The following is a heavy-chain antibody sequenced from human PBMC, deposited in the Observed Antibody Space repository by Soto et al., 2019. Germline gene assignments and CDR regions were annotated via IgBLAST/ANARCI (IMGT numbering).Heavy chain of an antibody. D-gene: IGHD1-26*01. Sequence: SGPTLGNPTQTLTLTCTFSGFSLSTKRVGVGWIRQPPGKALEWLALIYWDDDKRYRPSLKSRLTITKDISKNQVVLIMANMDPVDTATYYCAHWYSGSHGYYFDYWGQGTQVTVSS. CDR1: GFSLSTKRVG. CDR2: IYWDDDK. J-gene: IGHJ4*02. CDR3: AHWYSGSHGYYFDY. V-gene: IGHV2-5*02.